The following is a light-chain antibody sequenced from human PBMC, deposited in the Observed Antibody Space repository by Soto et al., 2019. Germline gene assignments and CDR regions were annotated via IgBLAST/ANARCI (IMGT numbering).Light chain of an antibody. CDR3: QQYSSLPTT. J-gene: IGKJ3*01. Sequence: EIVLTQSLGTLSLSPGERVTLSCRASQSLSNNYLAWYQQKPGQAPRLLIYDTSSRATGIPDRISGSGSGTDFTLTISRLEPEDFTVYYCQQYSSLPTTFGPGTKVDIK. CDR2: DTS. V-gene: IGKV3-20*01. CDR1: QSLSNNY.